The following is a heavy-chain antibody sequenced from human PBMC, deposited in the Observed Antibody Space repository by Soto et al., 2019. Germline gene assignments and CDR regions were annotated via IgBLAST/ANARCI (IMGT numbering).Heavy chain of an antibody. CDR3: ARDGRYSYYYYGMDV. V-gene: IGHV1-18*01. CDR1: GYTFTSYG. D-gene: IGHD4-4*01. Sequence: ASVKVSCKASGYTFTSYGISWVRQAPGQGLEWMGWISAYNGNTNYAQKLQGRVTTTTDTSTSTAYMELRSLRSDDTAVYYCARDGRYSYYYYGMDVWGQGTTVTVSS. CDR2: ISAYNGNT. J-gene: IGHJ6*02.